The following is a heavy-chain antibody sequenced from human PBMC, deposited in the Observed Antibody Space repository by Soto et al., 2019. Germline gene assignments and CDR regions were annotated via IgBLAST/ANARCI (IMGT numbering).Heavy chain of an antibody. CDR1: GGSISSYY. J-gene: IGHJ4*02. D-gene: IGHD3-10*01. Sequence: PSETLSLTCTVSGGSISSYYCSWMRQPPGKGLEWIGYIYYSGSTNYNPSLKSRVTISVDTSKNQFSLKLSSVTAADTAVYYCARVAGSGSYGPEYFDYWGQGTLVTVSS. CDR2: IYYSGST. V-gene: IGHV4-59*01. CDR3: ARVAGSGSYGPEYFDY.